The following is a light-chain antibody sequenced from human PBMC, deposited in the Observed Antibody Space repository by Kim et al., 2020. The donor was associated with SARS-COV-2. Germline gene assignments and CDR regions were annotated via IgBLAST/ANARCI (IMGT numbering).Light chain of an antibody. Sequence: SASVGDRVSITCRASQIIETYLAWYQQKPGKAPALLLYQASSLHIGVQSRFSGSGSGTEFTLTNNSLQPDDFATYYCQHYIRFPYTFGQGTKLEI. J-gene: IGKJ2*01. V-gene: IGKV1-5*01. CDR2: QAS. CDR1: QIIETY. CDR3: QHYIRFPYT.